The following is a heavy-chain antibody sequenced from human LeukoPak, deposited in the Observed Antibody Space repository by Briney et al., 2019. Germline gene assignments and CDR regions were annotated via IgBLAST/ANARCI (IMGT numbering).Heavy chain of an antibody. CDR3: AKDFDYYDTSDYFFLAVFDY. Sequence: PGGPLRLSCAASGFTFNNYAMTWVRQAPGKGLEWVSAISGSGATTYYADSVKGRLTISRDTSKNTLYLVMSSMRAEDRAVYYCAKDFDYYDTSDYFFLAVFDYWGQGTLVTVSS. CDR1: GFTFNNYA. V-gene: IGHV3-23*01. D-gene: IGHD3-22*01. J-gene: IGHJ4*02. CDR2: ISGSGATT.